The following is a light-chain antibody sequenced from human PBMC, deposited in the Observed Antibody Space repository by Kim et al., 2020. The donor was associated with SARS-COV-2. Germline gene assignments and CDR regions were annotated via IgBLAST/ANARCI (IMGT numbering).Light chain of an antibody. Sequence: DTVMTQSPATLSVSPGGRATLSCRASRSVGDNLAWYRYGQPPRLLIYGASNRATGVPARFSGSRSGTLFTLTINGLQSEDFAVYYCQQYDTWPLTFGQGTRLEIK. J-gene: IGKJ5*01. V-gene: IGKV3-15*01. CDR2: GAS. CDR1: RSVGDN. CDR3: QQYDTWPLT.